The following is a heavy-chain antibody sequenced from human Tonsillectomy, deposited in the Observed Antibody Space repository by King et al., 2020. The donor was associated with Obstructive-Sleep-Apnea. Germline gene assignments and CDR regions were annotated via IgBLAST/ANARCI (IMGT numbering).Heavy chain of an antibody. Sequence: VQLVESGGGLVQPGGSLRLSCAASGFTFSSYAMNWVRQAPGKGLDWVSAIRGGGGGTYYTDSGKGRFTASRDDSKNTLYLQMDSLTAEDTAVYYCATGATITVTGTFRFWGQGTLVIVSS. CDR1: GFTFSSYA. D-gene: IGHD6-19*01. V-gene: IGHV3-23*04. CDR2: IRGGGGGT. J-gene: IGHJ4*02. CDR3: ATGATITVTGTFRF.